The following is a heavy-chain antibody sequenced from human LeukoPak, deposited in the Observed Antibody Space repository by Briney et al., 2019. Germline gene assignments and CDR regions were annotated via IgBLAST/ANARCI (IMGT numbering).Heavy chain of an antibody. V-gene: IGHV3-9*01. J-gene: IGHJ4*02. Sequence: GGSLRLSCAASGFTFDDYAMHWVRQAPGKGLERVSGISWNSGSIGYADSVKGRFTISRDNAKDSLYLQMNSLRAEDTALYYCAKDGYSNYLYYFDYWGQGTLVTVSS. CDR1: GFTFDDYA. D-gene: IGHD4-11*01. CDR3: AKDGYSNYLYYFDY. CDR2: ISWNSGSI.